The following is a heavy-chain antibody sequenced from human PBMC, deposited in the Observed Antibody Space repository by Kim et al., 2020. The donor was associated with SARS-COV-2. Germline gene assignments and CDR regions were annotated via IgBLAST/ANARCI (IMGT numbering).Heavy chain of an antibody. J-gene: IGHJ4*02. D-gene: IGHD4-17*01. Sequence: GSTNYNPSLKSRVTISVDTSKNQLSLKVNSVTAADTAVYYCARGYGDYDSWGQGTLVTVSS. CDR3: ARGYGDYDS. V-gene: IGHV4-59*09. CDR2: GST.